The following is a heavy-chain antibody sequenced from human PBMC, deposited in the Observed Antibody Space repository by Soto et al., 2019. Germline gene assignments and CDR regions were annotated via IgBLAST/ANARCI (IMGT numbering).Heavy chain of an antibody. J-gene: IGHJ3*02. CDR3: ARYIVATNDDAFDI. Sequence: ASVKVSCKASGYTFTGYYMHCVRQALGQGLEWMGWINPNSGGTNYAQKFQGWVTMTRDTSISTAYMELSRLRSDDTAVYYCARYIVATNDDAFDIWGQGTMVTVSS. CDR2: INPNSGGT. D-gene: IGHD5-12*01. CDR1: GYTFTGYY. V-gene: IGHV1-2*04.